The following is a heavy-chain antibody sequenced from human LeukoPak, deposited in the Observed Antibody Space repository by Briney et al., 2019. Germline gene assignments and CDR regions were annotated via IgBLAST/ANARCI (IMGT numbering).Heavy chain of an antibody. V-gene: IGHV1-18*04. Sequence: GASVRVSCKASGYTFSNYGISWVRQAPGLGLEWMGWTSYNGNTNYTQKFPDRGTMITDTSTTTAYMELRSLESDDTAVYYCARHSGSGWQALGYWGQGTLVTVSS. J-gene: IGHJ4*02. D-gene: IGHD6-19*01. CDR1: GYTFSNYG. CDR3: ARHSGSGWQALGY. CDR2: TSYNGNT.